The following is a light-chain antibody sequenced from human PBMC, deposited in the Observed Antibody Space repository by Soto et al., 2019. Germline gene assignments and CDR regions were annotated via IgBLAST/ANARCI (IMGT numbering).Light chain of an antibody. CDR2: GAF. J-gene: IGKJ1*01. V-gene: IGKV3-15*01. CDR3: HQYDNWPPWT. Sequence: EVLMTQSPATLSVSPGARATLSCRASQSVNSNVAWYQQKPGQAPRLVIYGAFTRATGIPARFSGSGSGTEFTLTISSLQSEDFAVYYCHQYDNWPPWTFGQGTKVEVK. CDR1: QSVNSN.